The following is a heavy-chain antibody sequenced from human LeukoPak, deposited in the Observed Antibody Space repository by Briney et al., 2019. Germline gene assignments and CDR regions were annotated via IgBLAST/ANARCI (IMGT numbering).Heavy chain of an antibody. J-gene: IGHJ4*02. V-gene: IGHV3-30-3*01. CDR3: ARGRGSGSYTDY. D-gene: IGHD3-10*01. CDR1: GFTFSSYA. CDR2: ISYDGSNK. Sequence: TGGSLRLSCAASGFTFSSYAMHWVRQAPGKGLEWVAVISYDGSNKYYADSVKGRFTISRDNSKNTLYLQMNSLRAEDTAVYYCARGRGSGSYTDYWGQGTLVTVSS.